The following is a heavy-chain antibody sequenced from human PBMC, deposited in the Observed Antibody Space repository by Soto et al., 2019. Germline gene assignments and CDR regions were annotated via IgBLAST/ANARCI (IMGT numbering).Heavy chain of an antibody. V-gene: IGHV4-30-4*01. CDR1: GGSVTSDEDY. CDR2: ISNSGST. CDR3: VTESGSTYGYFDH. D-gene: IGHD5-18*01. Sequence: PSETLSLTCTVSGGSVTSDEDYWTWIRQSPGKGLEWIGYISNSGSTGYNPSLKTRLSMSVDRSKNQFTLRLTSVTAADTAVYFCVTESGSTYGYFDHWGQGTQVTVSS. J-gene: IGHJ4*02.